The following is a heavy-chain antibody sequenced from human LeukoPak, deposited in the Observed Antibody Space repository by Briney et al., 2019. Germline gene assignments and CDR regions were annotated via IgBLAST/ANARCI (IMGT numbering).Heavy chain of an antibody. J-gene: IGHJ4*02. CDR2: ISESSGGT. V-gene: IGHV3-23*01. CDR3: AKVGIGWVAFEN. Sequence: GRSLRLSCAASGFAFRSYSMTWVRQVPGKWLEWVSAISESSGGTFYADSVKGRFTISRDNSKNTLFLQMNSLRSEDTAVYYCAKVGIGWVAFENWGQGTQVTVSS. CDR1: GFAFRSYS. D-gene: IGHD1-1*01.